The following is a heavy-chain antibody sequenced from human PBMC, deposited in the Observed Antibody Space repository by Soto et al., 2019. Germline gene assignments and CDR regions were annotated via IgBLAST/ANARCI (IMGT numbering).Heavy chain of an antibody. D-gene: IGHD6-19*01. Sequence: PSETLXLPCTVYGGSISSGDYCWCWLRHPPGKGLEWIGYIYYSGSTYYNPSLKSRVTISVDASKNHFSLKLSSVTAADTAVYYCARHGSVAGVDAPYWGRRTLVTVSS. J-gene: IGHJ4*02. CDR1: GGSISSGDYC. CDR2: IYYSGST. V-gene: IGHV4-30-4*01. CDR3: ARHGSVAGVDAPY.